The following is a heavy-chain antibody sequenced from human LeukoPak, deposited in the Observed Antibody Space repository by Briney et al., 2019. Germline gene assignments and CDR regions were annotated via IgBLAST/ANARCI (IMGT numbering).Heavy chain of an antibody. CDR2: FDPEDGET. D-gene: IGHD3-3*01. Sequence: ASAKVSCKVSGYTLTELSMHWVRQAPGKGLEWMGGFDPEDGETIYAQKFQGRVTMTEDTSTDTAYMELSSLRSEDTAVYYCATPSIFGVVIKEFGYWGQGTLVTVSS. CDR3: ATPSIFGVVIKEFGY. V-gene: IGHV1-24*01. CDR1: GYTLTELS. J-gene: IGHJ4*02.